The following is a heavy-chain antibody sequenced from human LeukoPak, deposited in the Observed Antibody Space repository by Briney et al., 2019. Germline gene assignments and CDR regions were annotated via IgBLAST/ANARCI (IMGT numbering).Heavy chain of an antibody. V-gene: IGHV3-30*02. CDR3: AKETPDIVVVPAAQYFQH. D-gene: IGHD2-2*01. J-gene: IGHJ1*01. CDR2: IRYDGSNK. CDR1: GFTFSSYG. Sequence: PGGSLRLSCAASGFTFSSYGMHWVRQAPGKGLEWVAFIRYDGSNKYYADSVKGRFTISRDNSKNTLYLQMNSLRAEDTAVYYCAKETPDIVVVPAAQYFQHWGQGTLVTVSS.